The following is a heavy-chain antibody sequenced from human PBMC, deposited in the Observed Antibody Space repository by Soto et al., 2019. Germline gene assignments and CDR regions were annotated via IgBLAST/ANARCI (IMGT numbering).Heavy chain of an antibody. V-gene: IGHV4-39*01. D-gene: IGHD6-25*01. CDR1: GASISSPHDY. J-gene: IGHJ6*02. CDR2: IYYTGST. Sequence: PSETLSLTCTVSGASISSPHDYWGWIRQSPGRGLEWIGSIYYTGSTYYNPSLKSRISISVDTSKNQFSLKLSSVTAADTAVYYCARHRSPASGMDVWGQGTTVTVSS. CDR3: ARHRSPASGMDV.